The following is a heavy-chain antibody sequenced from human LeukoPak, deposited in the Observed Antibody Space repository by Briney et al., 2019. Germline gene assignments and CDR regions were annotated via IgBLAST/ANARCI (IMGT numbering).Heavy chain of an antibody. CDR1: GGTFSSYA. Sequence: AASVKVSCKASGGTFSSYAISWVRQAPGQGLEWMGGIIPIFGTANYAQKFQGRVTITTDESTSTAYMELSSLRSEDTAVYYCARTAETIYYYDSSGYGPTFDYWGQGTLVTVSS. D-gene: IGHD3-22*01. J-gene: IGHJ4*02. V-gene: IGHV1-69*05. CDR3: ARTAETIYYYDSSGYGPTFDY. CDR2: IIPIFGTA.